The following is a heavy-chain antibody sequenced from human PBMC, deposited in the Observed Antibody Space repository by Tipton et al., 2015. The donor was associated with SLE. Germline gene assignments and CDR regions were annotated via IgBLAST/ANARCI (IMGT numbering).Heavy chain of an antibody. CDR3: ARVGQYCSGGSCYDYDAFDI. V-gene: IGHV1-69*01. Sequence: QSGPEVKKPGSSVKVSCKASGGTFSSYAISWVRQAPGQGLEWMGGIIPIFGTANYAQKFQGRVTITADESTSTAYMELSSLRSEDTAVYYCARVGQYCSGGSCYDYDAFDIWGQGTMVTVSS. CDR1: GGTFSSYA. D-gene: IGHD2-15*01. CDR2: IIPIFGTA. J-gene: IGHJ3*02.